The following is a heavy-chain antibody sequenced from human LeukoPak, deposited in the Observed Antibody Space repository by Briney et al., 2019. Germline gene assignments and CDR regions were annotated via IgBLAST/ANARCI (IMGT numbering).Heavy chain of an antibody. D-gene: IGHD6-13*01. Sequence: SETLSLPCSVSGGSISSYYWTWIRQPAGKGLEWIGRIYTSGSTNYNPSLKSRVIMSVDTSNNQFSLNLSSVTAADTAVYYCARQIIAAGKNYYGMDVWGQGTTVTVSS. CDR1: GGSISSYY. J-gene: IGHJ6*02. CDR3: ARQIIAAGKNYYGMDV. CDR2: IYTSGST. V-gene: IGHV4-4*07.